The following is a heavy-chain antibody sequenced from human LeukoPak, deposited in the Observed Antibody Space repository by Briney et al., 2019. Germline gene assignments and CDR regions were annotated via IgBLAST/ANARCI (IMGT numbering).Heavy chain of an antibody. CDR1: GFTFSTYG. Sequence: PGGSLRLSCAASGFTFSTYGMHWVRQAPGKGLEWVAVIWYDGSNKFYADSVKGRFTISRDNSKNTLYLQMNSPRAEDTAVYYCARGAYSSGWAYFDHWGQGTLVTVSS. V-gene: IGHV3-33*01. J-gene: IGHJ4*02. D-gene: IGHD6-19*01. CDR2: IWYDGSNK. CDR3: ARGAYSSGWAYFDH.